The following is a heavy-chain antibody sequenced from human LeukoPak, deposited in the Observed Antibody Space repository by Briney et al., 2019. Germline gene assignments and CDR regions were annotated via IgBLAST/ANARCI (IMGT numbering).Heavy chain of an antibody. D-gene: IGHD6-25*01. CDR2: YHNGNS. Sequence: PSETLSLTCIVSGVSIRSGTYYWGWIRQPPGKGLEWIGNYHNGNSYYNPSLKSRVTISEDTSGNQFSLRVTSVTAADTAVYYCARLWDSTGLYFYYYMDVWGEGTTVTVSS. V-gene: IGHV4-39*01. CDR1: GVSIRSGTYY. J-gene: IGHJ6*03. CDR3: ARLWDSTGLYFYYYMDV.